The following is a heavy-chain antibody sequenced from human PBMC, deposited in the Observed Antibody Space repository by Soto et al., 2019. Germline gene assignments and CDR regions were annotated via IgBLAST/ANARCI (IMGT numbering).Heavy chain of an antibody. D-gene: IGHD2-15*01. J-gene: IGHJ6*02. V-gene: IGHV3-48*03. CDR2: ISSSGSTI. CDR3: ARNDIVVVVAATHPPDYGMDV. Sequence: WGSRRLSCSCYVFTFSSYEMNWVRQAPGDWLEWVSYISSSGSTIYYADSVKGRFTISRDNAKNSLYLQMNSLRAEDTAVYYCARNDIVVVVAATHPPDYGMDVWGQGTTVTVSS. CDR1: VFTFSSYE.